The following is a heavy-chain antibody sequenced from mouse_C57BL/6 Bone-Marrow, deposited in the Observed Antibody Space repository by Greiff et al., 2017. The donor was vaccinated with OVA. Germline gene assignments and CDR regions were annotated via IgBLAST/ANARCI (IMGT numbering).Heavy chain of an antibody. V-gene: IGHV1-53*01. CDR1: GYTFTSYW. CDR2: INPSNGGT. D-gene: IGHD4-1*01. CDR3: ARGGGTGTGAMDY. J-gene: IGHJ4*01. Sequence: VQLQQPGTELVKPGASVKLSCKASGYTFTSYWMHWVKQRPGQGLEWIGNINPSNGGTNYNEKFKSKATLTVDKSSSTAYMQLSSLTSEDSAVYYCARGGGTGTGAMDYWGQGTSVTVAS.